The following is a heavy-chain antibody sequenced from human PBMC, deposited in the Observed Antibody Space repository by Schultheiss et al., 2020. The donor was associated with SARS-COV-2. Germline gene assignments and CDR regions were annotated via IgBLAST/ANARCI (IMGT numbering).Heavy chain of an antibody. D-gene: IGHD4-17*01. CDR2: IYHSGST. J-gene: IGHJ4*02. CDR1: GESFSGYF. CDR3: ARDKTAYGVFDY. Sequence: SETLSLTCAVYGESFSGYFWSWIRQPPGKGLEWIGSIYHSGSTYYNPSLKSRLTISVDTSKNQFSLKVTSVTAADTAMYYCARDKTAYGVFDYWGQGALVTVSS. V-gene: IGHV4-34*01.